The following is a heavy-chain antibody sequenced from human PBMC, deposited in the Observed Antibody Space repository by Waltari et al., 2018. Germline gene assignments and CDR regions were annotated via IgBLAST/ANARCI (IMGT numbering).Heavy chain of an antibody. V-gene: IGHV3-23*03. CDR2: IYSGGST. CDR3: AMTVAGRADY. D-gene: IGHD6-19*01. CDR1: GFTFSSYA. Sequence: EVQLLESGGGLVQPGGSLRLPCAASGFTFSSYAIRWVRQAPGKGLEWVSVIYSGGSTYYADSVKGRFTISRDNSKNTLYLQMNSLRAEDTAVYYCAMTVAGRADYWGQGTLVTVSS. J-gene: IGHJ4*02.